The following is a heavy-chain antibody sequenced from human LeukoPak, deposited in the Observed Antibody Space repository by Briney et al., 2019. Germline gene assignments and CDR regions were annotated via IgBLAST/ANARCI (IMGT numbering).Heavy chain of an antibody. D-gene: IGHD5-24*01. CDR2: INPSDGST. CDR1: GYTFTSYY. Sequence: ASVKVSCKASGYTFTSYYIHLVRQAPGQGFEWMAIINPSDGSTTNSQKFRGRVTMTRDTSTSTVYMELSGLRSEDTALYYCARIRDGYNDAYDIWGQGTMVTVSS. V-gene: IGHV1-46*01. CDR3: ARIRDGYNDAYDI. J-gene: IGHJ3*02.